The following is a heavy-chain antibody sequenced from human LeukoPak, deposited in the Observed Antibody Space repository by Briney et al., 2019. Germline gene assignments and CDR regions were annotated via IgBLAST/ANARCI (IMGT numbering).Heavy chain of an antibody. CDR3: ARSNDYVWGSYLYYYYYMDV. CDR2: IYYSGST. J-gene: IGHJ6*03. Sequence: SQTLSLTCTVSGGSISSGGYYWSWIRQHPGKGLEWIGCIYYSGSTYYNPSLKSRVTISVDTSKNQFSLKLSSVTAADTAVYYCARSNDYVWGSYLYYYYYMDVWGKGTTVTVSS. V-gene: IGHV4-31*03. D-gene: IGHD3-16*02. CDR1: GGSISSGGYY.